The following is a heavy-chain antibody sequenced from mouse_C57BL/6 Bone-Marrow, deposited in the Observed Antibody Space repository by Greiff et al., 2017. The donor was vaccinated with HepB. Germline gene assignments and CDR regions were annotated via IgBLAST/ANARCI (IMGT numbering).Heavy chain of an antibody. J-gene: IGHJ4*01. CDR1: GYTFTDYE. Sequence: QVQLQQSGAELVRPGASVTLSCKASGYTFTDYEMHWVKQTPVHGLEWIGAIDPETGGTAYNQKFKGKAILTADKSSSTAYMELRSLTSEDSAVYYCTRRGFCGNYVDYYAMDYWGQGTSVTVSS. CDR2: IDPETGGT. V-gene: IGHV1-15*01. CDR3: TRRGFCGNYVDYYAMDY. D-gene: IGHD2-1*01.